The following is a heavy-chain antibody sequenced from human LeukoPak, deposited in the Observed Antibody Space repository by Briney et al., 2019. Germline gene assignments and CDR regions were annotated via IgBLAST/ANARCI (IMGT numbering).Heavy chain of an antibody. CDR3: ARGSPYCSSTSCYQYFQH. J-gene: IGHJ1*01. CDR2: INHSGST. D-gene: IGHD2-2*01. CDR1: GGSFSGYY. Sequence: SDTLSLTCAVYGGSFSGYYWSWIRQPPGKGLEWIGEINHSGSTNYNPSLKSRVTISVDTSKNQFSLKLSSVTAADTAVYYCARGSPYCSSTSCYQYFQHWGQGTLVTVSS. V-gene: IGHV4-34*01.